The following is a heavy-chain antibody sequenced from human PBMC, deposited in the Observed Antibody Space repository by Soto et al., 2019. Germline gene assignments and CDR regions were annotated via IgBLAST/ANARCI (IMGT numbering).Heavy chain of an antibody. CDR1: GYTFTGYY. Sequence: ASVKVSCKASGYTFTGYYMHWVRQAPGQGLECMGWISAYNGNTIYAQKFQGRVTMTIDTSTSTAYMELRSLRSDDTAVYYCARDVGYCTNGVCQSFDYWGQGTLVTVSS. CDR2: ISAYNGNT. J-gene: IGHJ4*02. V-gene: IGHV1-18*04. D-gene: IGHD2-8*01. CDR3: ARDVGYCTNGVCQSFDY.